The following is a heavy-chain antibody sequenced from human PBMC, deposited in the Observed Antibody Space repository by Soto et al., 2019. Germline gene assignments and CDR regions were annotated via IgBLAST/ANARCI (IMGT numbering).Heavy chain of an antibody. CDR2: IYYSGST. V-gene: IGHV4-39*01. Sequence: LETLSLTCPVSGCYISSGGYYLGWIRQPPGKGLEWIGSIYYSGSTYYNPSLKSRVTISVDTSKNQFSLKLSSVTAADTAVYYCAIMIAARPYRYFDYWGQGTRVTVSS. J-gene: IGHJ4*02. D-gene: IGHD6-6*01. CDR1: GCYISSGGYY. CDR3: AIMIAARPYRYFDY.